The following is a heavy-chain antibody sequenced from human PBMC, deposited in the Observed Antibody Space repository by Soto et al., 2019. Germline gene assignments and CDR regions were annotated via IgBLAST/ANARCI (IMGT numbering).Heavy chain of an antibody. CDR2: IIHSEST. J-gene: IGHJ6*02. CDR1: GGSFSAYY. CDR3: ARQRPTDARWEFANYYGMDV. V-gene: IGHV4-34*12. Sequence: SETLSLTCAVYGGSFSAYYWSWVRQPPGKGLEWIGEIIHSESTKYNPSLKSRVTISGDTSKNQFSLKLSSVTAADTAVYYCARQRPTDARWEFANYYGMDVWRQGTPVTVSS. D-gene: IGHD1-26*01.